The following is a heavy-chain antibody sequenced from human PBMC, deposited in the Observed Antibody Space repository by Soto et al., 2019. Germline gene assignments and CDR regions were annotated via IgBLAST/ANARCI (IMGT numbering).Heavy chain of an antibody. CDR2: KSTSGST. J-gene: IGHJ4*02. CDR3: ARESGWGTRYYFDY. Sequence: QVQLQESGPGLVKPSETLSLTCTVSGASISSSYWSWIRQPAGKGLEWIGRKSTSGSTNYSPSLTSLVTMAVDTSKNQFSLRLTSVTAADTAVYYCARESGWGTRYYFDYWGQGTLVTVSS. D-gene: IGHD1-26*01. CDR1: GASISSSY. V-gene: IGHV4-4*07.